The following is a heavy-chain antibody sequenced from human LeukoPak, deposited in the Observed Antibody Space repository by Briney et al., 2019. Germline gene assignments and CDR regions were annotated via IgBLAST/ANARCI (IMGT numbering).Heavy chain of an antibody. J-gene: IGHJ6*02. D-gene: IGHD3-3*01. V-gene: IGHV1-46*01. CDR2: INPSGGST. CDR1: GYTFTGYY. Sequence: ASVKVSCKASGYTFTGYYMHWVRQAPGQGLEWMGIINPSGGSTSYAQKFQGRVTMTRDTSTSTVYRELSSLRSEDTAVYYCGRGDVLLAGRWYDFWSGYYYSDYYYGMDVWGQPTTVTVSS. CDR3: GRGDVLLAGRWYDFWSGYYYSDYYYGMDV.